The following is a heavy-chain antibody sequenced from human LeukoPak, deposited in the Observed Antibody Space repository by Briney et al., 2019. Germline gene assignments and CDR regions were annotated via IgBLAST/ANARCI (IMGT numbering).Heavy chain of an antibody. CDR1: GFTVSSSY. V-gene: IGHV3-53*01. CDR3: ARTYSGYVDY. J-gene: IGHJ4*02. D-gene: IGHD5-12*01. CDR2: IYSGGST. Sequence: GGSLRLSCAASGFTVSSSYMSWVRQAPGKGLEWVSVIYSGGSTYYADSVKGRFTISRDNSKNTLYLQMNSLRAEDTAVYYCARTYSGYVDYWGQGTLVTVSS.